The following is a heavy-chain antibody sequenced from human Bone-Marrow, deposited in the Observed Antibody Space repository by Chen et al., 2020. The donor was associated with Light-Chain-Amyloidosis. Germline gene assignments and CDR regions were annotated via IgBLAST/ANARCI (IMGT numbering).Heavy chain of an antibody. CDR2: IYPDDSDA. V-gene: IGHV5-51*01. Sequence: IGWVRQMPVKGLAWKGVIYPDDSDARYSPSFEGQVTIPADKSITTAYLQWRSLTASDTAMYYCARRRDGDNFDYSGQGTLVTVS. J-gene: IGHJ4*02. CDR3: ARRRDGDNFDY.